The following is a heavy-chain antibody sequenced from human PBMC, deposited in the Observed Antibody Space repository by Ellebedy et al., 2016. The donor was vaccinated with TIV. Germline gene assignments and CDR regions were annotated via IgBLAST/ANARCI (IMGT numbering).Heavy chain of an antibody. CDR3: ATLSRWEAFDI. Sequence: ASVKVSXXASGYTFTDHHFHWLRQAPGQGLEWMGWINPDSGGTMYAQKFQGRVTMTRDRSVTSIYMELSRLKSDDTAVYYCATLSRWEAFDIWGQGTIVTVSS. V-gene: IGHV1-2*02. CDR1: GYTFTDHH. D-gene: IGHD1-26*01. J-gene: IGHJ3*02. CDR2: INPDSGGT.